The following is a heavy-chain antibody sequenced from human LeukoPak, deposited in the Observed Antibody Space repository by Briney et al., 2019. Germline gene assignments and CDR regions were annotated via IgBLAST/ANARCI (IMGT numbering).Heavy chain of an antibody. J-gene: IGHJ4*02. CDR2: ISSSCGTL. Sequence: GGSLRLSCAASGFTFSTSEMNWVRQAPWRGLEGVSYISSSCGTLYYADSVKGGFTIHRDSAKNSLYLQMNSLRAEDTAVYYCAREYRGVLYYWGQGTLVTVSS. CDR3: AREYRGVLYY. V-gene: IGHV3-48*03. D-gene: IGHD5-18*01. CDR1: GFTFSTSE.